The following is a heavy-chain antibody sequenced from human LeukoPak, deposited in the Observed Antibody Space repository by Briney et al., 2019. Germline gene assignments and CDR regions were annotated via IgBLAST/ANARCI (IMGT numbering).Heavy chain of an antibody. Sequence: GGSLRLSCAASAFTFSSYSMNWVRQAPGKGLEWVSFLSTSSSYIHYADSVKGRFTISRDNSKNTLYLQMSSLRAEDTAVYYCAKGGGFDWLNYYYMDVWGKGTTVIISS. J-gene: IGHJ6*03. CDR2: LSTSSSYI. CDR3: AKGGGFDWLNYYYMDV. CDR1: AFTFSSYS. V-gene: IGHV3-21*04. D-gene: IGHD3-9*01.